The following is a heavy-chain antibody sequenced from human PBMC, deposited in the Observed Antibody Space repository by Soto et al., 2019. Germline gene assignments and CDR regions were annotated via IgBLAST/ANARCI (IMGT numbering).Heavy chain of an antibody. J-gene: IGHJ4*02. V-gene: IGHV4-59*08. CDR1: GGSISSYY. D-gene: IGHD5-12*01. CDR3: ARRIVATETFYY. CDR2: IYYSGST. Sequence: SETLSLTCTVSGGSISSYYWSWIRQPPGKGLEWIGYIYYSGSTNSNPSLKSRVTISVDTSKNQFSLTVTSVTAADTAVYYCARRIVATETFYYWGQGTLVTVSS.